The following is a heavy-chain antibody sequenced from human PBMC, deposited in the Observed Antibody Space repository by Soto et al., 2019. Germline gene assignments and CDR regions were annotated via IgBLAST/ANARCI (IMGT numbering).Heavy chain of an antibody. CDR1: GFTFSSYS. CDR3: ARIMITFGGVIVIRGMDV. J-gene: IGHJ6*02. V-gene: IGHV3-21*01. Sequence: GGSLRLSCAASGFTFSSYSMNWVRQAPGKGLEWVSSISSSSSYIYHADSVKGRFTISRDNAKNSLYLQMNSLRAEDTAVYYCARIMITFGGVIVIRGMDVWGQGTTVTVSS. D-gene: IGHD3-16*02. CDR2: ISSSSSYI.